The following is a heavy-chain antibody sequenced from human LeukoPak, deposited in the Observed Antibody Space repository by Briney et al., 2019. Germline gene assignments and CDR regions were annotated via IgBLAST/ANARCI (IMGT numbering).Heavy chain of an antibody. Sequence: GGSLRLSCEVSGFTVSNFWMHWVRQGPGKGLEWVARINTDGKVTNYADFVKGRAIISRDNAKNTLFLEMSGLRADDTAVYYCSRGYNYRFDFWGQGTLVVVSS. V-gene: IGHV3-74*01. CDR3: SRGYNYRFDF. CDR2: INTDGKVT. CDR1: GFTVSNFW. J-gene: IGHJ4*02. D-gene: IGHD3-22*01.